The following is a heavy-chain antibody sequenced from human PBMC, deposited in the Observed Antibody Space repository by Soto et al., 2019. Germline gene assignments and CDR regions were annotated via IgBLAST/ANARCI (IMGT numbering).Heavy chain of an antibody. J-gene: IGHJ6*02. Sequence: SATLSLTCTVSGGSVSSGSYYWSWIRQPPGKGLEWIGYIYYSGSTNYNPSLKSRVTISVDTFKNQFSLKLSSVTAADTAVYYCARAEFLKVGATTLYYGMDVWGQGTTVTVSS. CDR1: GGSVSSGSYY. D-gene: IGHD1-26*01. CDR2: IYYSGST. CDR3: ARAEFLKVGATTLYYGMDV. V-gene: IGHV4-61*01.